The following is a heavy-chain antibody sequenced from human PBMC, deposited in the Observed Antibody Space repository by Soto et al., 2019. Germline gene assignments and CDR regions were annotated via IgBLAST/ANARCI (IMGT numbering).Heavy chain of an antibody. J-gene: IGHJ5*02. V-gene: IGHV1-46*01. CDR2: INPRGGST. Sequence: AASVKVSCKTSGYTFTNFYIHWVRQAPGQGHEWMGIINPRGGSTGYAQKFQGRVTMTRDTSTSTVYMELTSLRSEDTAVYYCARGWEVGTTSGRWFDPWGQGTLVTVSS. CDR3: ARGWEVGTTSGRWFDP. D-gene: IGHD1-26*01. CDR1: GYTFTNFY.